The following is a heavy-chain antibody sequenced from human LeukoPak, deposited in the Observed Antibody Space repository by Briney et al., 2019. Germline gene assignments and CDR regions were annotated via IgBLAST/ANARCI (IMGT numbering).Heavy chain of an antibody. J-gene: IGHJ4*02. CDR3: ARVRDEYGGNSLDY. D-gene: IGHD4-23*01. Sequence: SETLSLTCAVYGGSFSGYYWSWIRQPPGKGLEWIREINHSGSTNYNPSLKSRVTISVDTSKNQFSLKLSSVTAADTAVYYCARVRDEYGGNSLDYWGQGTLVTVSS. CDR2: INHSGST. V-gene: IGHV4-34*01. CDR1: GGSFSGYY.